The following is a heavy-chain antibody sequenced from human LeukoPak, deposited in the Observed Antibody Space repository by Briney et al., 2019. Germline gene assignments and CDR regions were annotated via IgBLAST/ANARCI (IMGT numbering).Heavy chain of an antibody. CDR1: GFTVSSNY. CDR2: IYSGGST. CDR3: AIDYGDYGGVPFDI. Sequence: PGGSLRLSCAASGFTVSSNYMSWVRQAPGKGLEWVSVIYSGGSTYYADSVKGRFTISRDNSKNTLYLQMNSLRAEDTAVYYCAIDYGDYGGVPFDIWGQGTMVTVSS. D-gene: IGHD4-17*01. V-gene: IGHV3-53*01. J-gene: IGHJ3*02.